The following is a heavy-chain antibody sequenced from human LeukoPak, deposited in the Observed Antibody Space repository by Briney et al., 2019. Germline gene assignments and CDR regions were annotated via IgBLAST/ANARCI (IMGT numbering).Heavy chain of an antibody. D-gene: IGHD2-2*01. CDR3: ARGVRRYCSSTSCYAPHYYYYYMDV. CDR1: GGSFSGYY. Sequence: SETLSLTCAVYGGSFSGYYWSWIRQPPGKGLEWIGEINHSRSTNYNPSLKSRVTISVDTSKNQFSLKLSSVTAADTAVYYCARGVRRYCSSTSCYAPHYYYYYMDVWGKGTTVTVSS. V-gene: IGHV4-34*01. CDR2: INHSRST. J-gene: IGHJ6*03.